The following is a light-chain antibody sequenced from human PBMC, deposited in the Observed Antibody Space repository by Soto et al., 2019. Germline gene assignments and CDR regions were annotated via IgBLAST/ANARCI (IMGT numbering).Light chain of an antibody. CDR3: QQYGSTPT. Sequence: EIVMTQSPATLSLSPGERATLSCGASQSISNNYLAWYQQKPGLAPRLLIHDASTRATGIPDRFRGSGSGTDFTLTISRLEPEDSAVYYCQQYGSTPTFGQGTKVDI. V-gene: IGKV3D-20*01. CDR1: QSISNNY. CDR2: DAS. J-gene: IGKJ1*01.